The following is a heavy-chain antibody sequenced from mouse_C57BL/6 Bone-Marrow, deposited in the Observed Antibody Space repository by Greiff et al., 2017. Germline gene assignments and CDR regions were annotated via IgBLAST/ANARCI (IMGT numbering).Heavy chain of an antibody. V-gene: IGHV1-69*01. J-gene: IGHJ3*01. CDR2: IDPSDSYT. CDR3: ARERDYYGSSYAWFAY. CDR1: GYTFTSSW. Sequence: QVQLQQPGAELVMPGASVKLSCKASGYTFTSSWMHWVKQRPGQGLEWIGEIDPSDSYTNYNQKFKGKSTLTVDKSSSTAYMQLSSLTSEDSAVYYCARERDYYGSSYAWFAYWGQGTLVTVSA. D-gene: IGHD1-1*01.